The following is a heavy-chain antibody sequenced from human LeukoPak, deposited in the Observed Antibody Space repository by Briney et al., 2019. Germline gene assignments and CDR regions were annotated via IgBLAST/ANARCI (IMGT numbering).Heavy chain of an antibody. Sequence: GGSLRLSCAASGFTFSSYWMGWVRQAPGKGLEWVANIKQDGSEKYYVDSVKGRSTISRDNAKNSLYLQMNSLRAEDTAVYYCARDGTASNFDYWGQGTLVTVSS. D-gene: IGHD1-1*01. CDR3: ARDGTASNFDY. CDR1: GFTFSSYW. CDR2: IKQDGSEK. J-gene: IGHJ4*02. V-gene: IGHV3-7*01.